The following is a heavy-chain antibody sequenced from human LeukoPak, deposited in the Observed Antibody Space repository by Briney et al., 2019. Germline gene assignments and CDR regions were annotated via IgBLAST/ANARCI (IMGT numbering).Heavy chain of an antibody. Sequence: GSLRLSCAASGFTFSSYEMNWFRQAPGKGLEWVSYVSTSGSTEESADSVKGRFTISRDNAKNSLYLQMNSLRAEDTAVYYCVRDGRAGVVGSFRLFDYWGRGTLVTVSS. CDR3: VRDGRAGVVGSFRLFDY. CDR1: GFTFSSYE. J-gene: IGHJ4*02. V-gene: IGHV3-48*03. D-gene: IGHD1-26*01. CDR2: VSTSGSTE.